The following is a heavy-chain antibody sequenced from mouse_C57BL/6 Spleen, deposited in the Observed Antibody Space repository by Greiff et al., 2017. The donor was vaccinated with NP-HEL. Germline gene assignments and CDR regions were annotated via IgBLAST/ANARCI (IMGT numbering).Heavy chain of an antibody. CDR1: GFTFSSYA. V-gene: IGHV5-4*03. Sequence: EVKLVESGGGLVKPGGSLKLSCAASGFTFSSYALSWVRQTPEKRLEWVATISDGGSYTYYPDNVKGRFTISRDNAKNNLYLQMSHLKSEDTAMYYGAGGGLGGGFDYWGQGTTLTVSS. D-gene: IGHD4-1*01. CDR3: AGGGLGGGFDY. CDR2: ISDGGSYT. J-gene: IGHJ2*01.